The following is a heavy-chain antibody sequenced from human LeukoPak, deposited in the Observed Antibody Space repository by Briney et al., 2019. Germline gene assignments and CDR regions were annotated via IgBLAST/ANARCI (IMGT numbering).Heavy chain of an antibody. CDR1: GYTFTSYD. J-gene: IGHJ6*03. D-gene: IGHD5-18*01. V-gene: IGHV1-8*03. CDR2: MNPNSGNT. Sequence: ASVKVSCKASGYTFTSYDINWVRQATGQGLEWMGWMNPNSGNTGYAQKFQGRVTITRNTSISTAYMELSSLRSEDTAVYYCARGGSYSYGWYYYYYYMDVWGKGTTVTVSS. CDR3: ARGGSYSYGWYYYYYYMDV.